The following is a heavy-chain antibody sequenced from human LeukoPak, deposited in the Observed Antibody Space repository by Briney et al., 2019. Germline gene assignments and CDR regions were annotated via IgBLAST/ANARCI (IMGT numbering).Heavy chain of an antibody. CDR3: FGHSGYGYLTHYYFDY. Sequence: SVKVSCKASGGTFSSYAISWVRQAPGQGLEWMGGIIPIFGTANYAQKFQGRVTITADESTSTAYMELSSLRSEDTAVYYCFGHSGYGYLTHYYFDYWGQGTLVTVSS. CDR2: IIPIFGTA. D-gene: IGHD5-12*01. V-gene: IGHV1-69*13. J-gene: IGHJ4*02. CDR1: GGTFSSYA.